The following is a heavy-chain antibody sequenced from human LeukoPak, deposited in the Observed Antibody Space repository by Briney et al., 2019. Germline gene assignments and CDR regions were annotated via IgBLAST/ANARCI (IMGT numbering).Heavy chain of an antibody. CDR3: ARKVAYYDFWSGYYNGSNWEV. J-gene: IGHJ4*02. CDR1: GYSISSGYY. Sequence: SETLSLTCTVSGYSISSGYYWGWIRQPPGKGLEWIGSIYHSGSTYYNPSLKSRVTISVDTSKNQFSLKLSSVTAADTAVYYCARKVAYYDFWSGYYNGSNWEVWGQGTLVTVSS. CDR2: IYHSGST. D-gene: IGHD3-3*01. V-gene: IGHV4-38-2*02.